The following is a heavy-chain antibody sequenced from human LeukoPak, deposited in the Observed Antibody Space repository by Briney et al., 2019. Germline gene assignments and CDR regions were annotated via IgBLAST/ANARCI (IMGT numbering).Heavy chain of an antibody. CDR3: AREGLYGDYVGDAFDI. V-gene: IGHV1-18*01. D-gene: IGHD4-17*01. Sequence: VASVTVSCKASGYTFTSYGISWVRQAPGQGLEWMGWISAYNGNTNYAQKLQGRVTMTTDTSTSTAYMELRSLRSDDTAVYYCAREGLYGDYVGDAFDIWGQGTMVTVSS. J-gene: IGHJ3*02. CDR1: GYTFTSYG. CDR2: ISAYNGNT.